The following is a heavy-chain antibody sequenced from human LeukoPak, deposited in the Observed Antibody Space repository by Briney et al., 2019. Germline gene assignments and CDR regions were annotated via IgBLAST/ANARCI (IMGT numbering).Heavy chain of an antibody. CDR3: ARRAGDYSHPYDY. Sequence: GESLRLSCAASGFTFTTYWMSWVRQPPGKGLEWVSAISGSGGSTYYADSVKGRFTISRDNSKNTVHLQMNSLRAEDTAMYYCARRAGDYSHPYDYWGQGTLVTVSS. CDR2: ISGSGGST. CDR1: GFTFTTYW. J-gene: IGHJ4*02. D-gene: IGHD3-22*01. V-gene: IGHV3-23*01.